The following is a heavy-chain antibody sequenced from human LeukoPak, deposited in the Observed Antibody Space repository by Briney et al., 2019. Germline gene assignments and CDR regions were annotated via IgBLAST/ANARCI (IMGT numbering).Heavy chain of an antibody. J-gene: IGHJ6*03. V-gene: IGHV4-34*01. CDR2: INHSGST. D-gene: IGHD5-18*01. CDR1: GGSFSGYY. Sequence: SETLSLTCAVYGGSFSGYYWSWIRQPPGKGVEWIGEINHSGSTNYNPSLKSRVTISVDTSKNQFSLKLSSVTAADTAVYYCARHGVDTAMVPYYYYYYMDVWGKGTTVTISS. CDR3: ARHGVDTAMVPYYYYYYMDV.